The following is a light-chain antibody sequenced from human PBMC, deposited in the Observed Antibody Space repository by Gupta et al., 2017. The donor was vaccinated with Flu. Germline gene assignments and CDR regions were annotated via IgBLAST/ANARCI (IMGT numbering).Light chain of an antibody. CDR2: SKN. J-gene: IGLJ3*02. CDR3: AAWDDSLNAAV. V-gene: IGLV1-44*01. CDR1: SSNIGVNT. Sequence: SVLTQPPSAAGTPGPRGPISCSGSSSNIGVNTVNWYQQVPGTAPKLLIYSKNLRPSGVPDRFSGSRSGTSASLAISGLQSDDEAVYYCAAWDDSLNAAVFGGGTMLTVL.